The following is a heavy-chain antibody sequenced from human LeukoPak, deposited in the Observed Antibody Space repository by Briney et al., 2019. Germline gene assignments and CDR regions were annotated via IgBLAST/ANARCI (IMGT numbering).Heavy chain of an antibody. V-gene: IGHV3-66*01. CDR2: IYSGGST. CDR3: ARDTTLWFGESPGFDY. CDR1: GFRFGAYA. J-gene: IGHJ4*02. Sequence: GGSLRLSCRVSGFRFGAYAMTWVRQPPGKGLEWVSVIYSGGSTYYADSVKGRFTISRDNSKNTLYLQMNSLRAEDTAVYYCARDTTLWFGESPGFDYWGQGTLVTASS. D-gene: IGHD3-10*01.